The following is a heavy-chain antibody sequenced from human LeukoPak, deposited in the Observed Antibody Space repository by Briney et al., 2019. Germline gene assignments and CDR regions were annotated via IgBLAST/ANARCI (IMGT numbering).Heavy chain of an antibody. Sequence: PGGSLRLSCAASGFTFSDYYMSWIRQAPGKGLEWVSYISSSGSTIYYADSVKGRFTISRDNAKNSLYLQMNSLRTEDTAVYYCARRIDGLVGATFFDYWGQGTLVTVSS. V-gene: IGHV3-11*01. J-gene: IGHJ4*02. D-gene: IGHD1-26*01. CDR3: ARRIDGLVGATFFDY. CDR1: GFTFSDYY. CDR2: ISSSGSTI.